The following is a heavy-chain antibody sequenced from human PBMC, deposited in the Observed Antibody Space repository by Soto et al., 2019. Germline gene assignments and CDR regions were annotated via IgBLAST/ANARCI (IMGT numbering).Heavy chain of an antibody. D-gene: IGHD3-22*01. V-gene: IGHV3-15*01. J-gene: IGHJ4*02. Sequence: GGSLRLSCAASGFTFSNAWMSWVRQAPGKGLEWVGRIKSKTDGWTTDYAAPVIGRFTITRDDSKYTLYLQMNSLKTEDTAVYYCTTVGLGPYDSSGYYDYWGQGTLVTVSS. CDR1: GFTFSNAW. CDR2: IKSKTDGWTT. CDR3: TTVGLGPYDSSGYYDY.